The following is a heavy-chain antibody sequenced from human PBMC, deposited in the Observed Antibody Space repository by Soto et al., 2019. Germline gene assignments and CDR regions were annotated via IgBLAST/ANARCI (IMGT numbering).Heavy chain of an antibody. CDR1: GGSITSANW. Sequence: KPSETLSLTCAVSGGSITSANWWTWVRQPPRGGLEWIGEISHSGITNYKASLKSRVTMSVDKTKNDVSLKLTSVTAADTAVYYCARVLRGWFDPWGQGTPVTV. J-gene: IGHJ5*02. V-gene: IGHV4-4*02. CDR3: ARVLRGWFDP. CDR2: ISHSGIT.